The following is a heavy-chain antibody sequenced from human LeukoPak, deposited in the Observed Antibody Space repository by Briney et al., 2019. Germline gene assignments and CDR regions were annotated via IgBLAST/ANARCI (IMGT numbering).Heavy chain of an antibody. Sequence: PGGSLRLSCAASGFTFSSYAMSWVRQAPGKGLEWVSAISGSGGNTYYADSVKGRFTISRDNSKNTLYLQMNSLRAEDTAVYYCAGAGSILTGYYFRAFDYWGQGTLVTVSS. D-gene: IGHD3-9*01. CDR3: AGAGSILTGYYFRAFDY. V-gene: IGHV3-23*01. J-gene: IGHJ4*02. CDR2: ISGSGGNT. CDR1: GFTFSSYA.